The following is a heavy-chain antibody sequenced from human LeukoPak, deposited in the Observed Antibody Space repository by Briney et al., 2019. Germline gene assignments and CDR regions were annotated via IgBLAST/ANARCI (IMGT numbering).Heavy chain of an antibody. D-gene: IGHD6-25*01. CDR1: GYTFSSYT. Sequence: GGSLRLSCAASGYTFSSYTMNWVRQPPGKGLEWVSNIGTSSTTIYYADSVKGRFTISRDNAKNSLYLQMNSLRADDTAVYYCARFAAGGSYYYMDVWGKGTTVTVSS. CDR3: ARFAAGGSYYYMDV. CDR2: IGTSSTTI. V-gene: IGHV3-48*01. J-gene: IGHJ6*03.